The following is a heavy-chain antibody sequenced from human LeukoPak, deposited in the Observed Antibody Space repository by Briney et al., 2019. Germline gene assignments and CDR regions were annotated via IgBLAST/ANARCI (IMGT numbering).Heavy chain of an antibody. CDR2: ISYDGSKK. V-gene: IGHV3-30*04. D-gene: IGHD6-13*01. CDR3: ARECKDASSWYIDY. CDR1: GFTFSSYA. J-gene: IGHJ4*02. Sequence: GGSLRLSCAASGFTFSSYAMHWVRQAPGKGLEWVAVISYDGSKKYYADSVKGRFTISRDNSKNTLYLQMNSLRAEDTAVYYCARECKDASSWYIDYWGQGTLVTVSS.